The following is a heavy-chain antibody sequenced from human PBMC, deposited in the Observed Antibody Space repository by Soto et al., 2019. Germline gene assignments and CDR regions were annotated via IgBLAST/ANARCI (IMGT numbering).Heavy chain of an antibody. CDR1: GFTFSTYC. V-gene: IGHV3-74*01. D-gene: IGHD1-1*01. Sequence: VQLVESGGGFNQPGGSLRLSCAASGFTFSTYCMYWVRHTPGTGLVWVSRTCRYGRELYYADSVKGRFTISRDDAKNTLYLQMDSLRVEDTGIYYCVRGTTAWRGMDYWGQGALVTVSS. CDR3: VRGTTAWRGMDY. CDR2: TCRYGREL. J-gene: IGHJ4*02.